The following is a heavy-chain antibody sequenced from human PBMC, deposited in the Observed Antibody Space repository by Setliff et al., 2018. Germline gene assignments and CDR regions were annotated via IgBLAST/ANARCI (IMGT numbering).Heavy chain of an antibody. CDR1: GYTFTRYG. V-gene: IGHV1-18*01. Sequence: ASVKVSCKASGYTFTRYGISWVRQAPGQGLEWMGWIRAYNGNTNYAQKLQGRVTMTTDTSTSTAYMALRSLRSDDTAVYYCARDKWELPNPNWFDPWGQGTLFTVSS. D-gene: IGHD1-26*01. J-gene: IGHJ5*02. CDR2: IRAYNGNT. CDR3: ARDKWELPNPNWFDP.